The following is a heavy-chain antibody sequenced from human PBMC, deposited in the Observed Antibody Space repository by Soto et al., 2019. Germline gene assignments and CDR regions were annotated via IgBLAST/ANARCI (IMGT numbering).Heavy chain of an antibody. Sequence: QVQLVQSGAEVKKPRASVKVSCKASGYTFTSYGISWVRQAPGQGLEWMGWISAYNGNTNYAQKLQGRVTMTTDTSTSTAYMELRSLRSDDTAVYYCARDLASSWHTYYYYYYMDVWGKGTTVTVSS. V-gene: IGHV1-18*01. CDR2: ISAYNGNT. D-gene: IGHD6-13*01. J-gene: IGHJ6*03. CDR1: GYTFTSYG. CDR3: ARDLASSWHTYYYYYYMDV.